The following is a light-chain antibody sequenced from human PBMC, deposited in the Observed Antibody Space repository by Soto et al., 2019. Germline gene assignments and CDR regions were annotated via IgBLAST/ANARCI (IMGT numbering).Light chain of an antibody. CDR2: GAS. V-gene: IGKV3-20*01. Sequence: EIVLTQSPGTLSLSPGERATLSCRASQSVSSSYLAWYQQKPGQAPRLLIYGASSRATGIPDRFSGSGSGTDFTLTISRLEPDDFAVYYCQQYCSSLYTFGQGTKLEIK. J-gene: IGKJ2*01. CDR3: QQYCSSLYT. CDR1: QSVSSSY.